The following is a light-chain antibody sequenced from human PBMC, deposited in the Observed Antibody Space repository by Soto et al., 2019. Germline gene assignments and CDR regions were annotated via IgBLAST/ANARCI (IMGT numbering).Light chain of an antibody. CDR2: EVT. CDR3: NSYTTLSNRV. CDR1: SSDVGGYNY. V-gene: IGLV2-14*01. J-gene: IGLJ1*01. Sequence: QSVLTQPRSVSGSPGQSVTISCTGTSSDVGGYNYVSWYQHHPGKAPKLLIYEVTNRPSGVSNRFSGSKSGNTASLTISGLQAEDEADYYCNSYTTLSNRVFGTGTKVTVL.